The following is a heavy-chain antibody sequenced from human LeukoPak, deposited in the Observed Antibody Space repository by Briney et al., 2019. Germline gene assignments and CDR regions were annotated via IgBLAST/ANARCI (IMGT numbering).Heavy chain of an antibody. CDR2: ILGSGDT. J-gene: IGHJ4*02. Sequence: AGGSLRLSCAASGFTVTSNYMSWVRQAPGKGLEWVSTILGSGDTCYADSVKGRFTVSRDNSKNTLYLQMNSLRAEDTAVYYCAKEPPRIAAAGTGGYWGQGTLVTVSS. CDR3: AKEPPRIAAAGTGGY. CDR1: GFTVTSNY. V-gene: IGHV3-66*01. D-gene: IGHD6-13*01.